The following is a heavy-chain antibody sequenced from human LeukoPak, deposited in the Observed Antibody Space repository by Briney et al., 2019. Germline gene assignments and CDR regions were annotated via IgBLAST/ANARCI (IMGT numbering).Heavy chain of an antibody. CDR1: GLTFSNAW. CDR2: IKTKTDGETT. CDR3: TTDYYDYVWGSYRPDY. V-gene: IGHV3-15*01. D-gene: IGHD3-16*02. J-gene: IGHJ4*02. Sequence: GGSLRLSCAASGLTFSNAWTSRVRQAPGQGLEWVARIKTKTDGETTDYAAPVKGRFTISRDDSKNTLYLQMNSLKTEDTAVYYCTTDYYDYVWGSYRPDYWGQGTLVTVSS.